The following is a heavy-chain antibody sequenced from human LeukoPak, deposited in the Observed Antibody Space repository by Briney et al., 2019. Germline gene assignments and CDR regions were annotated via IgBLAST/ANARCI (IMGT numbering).Heavy chain of an antibody. Sequence: SVKVSCKASGGTFSSYAISWVRQAPGQGLEWMGRIIPILGIANYAQKFQGRVTITADKSTSTAYMELSSLRSEDTAVYYCAREISSSWPPFDPWGQGTLVTVSS. CDR1: GGTFSSYA. D-gene: IGHD6-13*01. V-gene: IGHV1-69*04. CDR3: AREISSSWPPFDP. J-gene: IGHJ5*02. CDR2: IIPILGIA.